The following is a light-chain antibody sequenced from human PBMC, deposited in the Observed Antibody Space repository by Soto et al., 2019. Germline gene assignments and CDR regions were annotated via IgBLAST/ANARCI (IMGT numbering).Light chain of an antibody. CDR2: DAS. CDR3: QQYNSYSPLT. CDR1: QSISSW. Sequence: DIQMTQSPSTLSASVGDRVTFTCRASQSISSWLAWYQQKSGKAPKLLIYDASTLESGVPSRFSASGSGTEFTLTISSLQADDFATYYCQQYNSYSPLTFGGGTKVEIK. J-gene: IGKJ4*01. V-gene: IGKV1-5*01.